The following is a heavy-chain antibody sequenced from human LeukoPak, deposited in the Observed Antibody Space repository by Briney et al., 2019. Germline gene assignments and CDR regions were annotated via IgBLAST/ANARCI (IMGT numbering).Heavy chain of an antibody. J-gene: IGHJ3*02. CDR2: IYYSGST. Sequence: SETLSLTCTVSGGSISSSSYYWGWIRQPPGKGLEWIGSIYYSGSTYYNPSLKSRVTISVDTSKNQFSLKLSSVTAADTAVYYCARRFVRYFDCWAFDIWGPGTMVTVSS. V-gene: IGHV4-39*01. CDR1: GGSISSSSYY. CDR3: ARRFVRYFDCWAFDI. D-gene: IGHD3-9*01.